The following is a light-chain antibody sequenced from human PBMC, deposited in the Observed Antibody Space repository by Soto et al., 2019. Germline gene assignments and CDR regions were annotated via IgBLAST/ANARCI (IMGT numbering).Light chain of an antibody. CDR1: QSISSW. V-gene: IGKV1-5*03. Sequence: DIQMTQSPSTLSASVGDRVTITCRATQSISSWLAWYQQKPGKAPNLLIYKASNLKSGVPSRFSGSGSGTEFTLTISSLQPDDFATYYCQHYNNYPFTFGQGTKLEIK. J-gene: IGKJ2*01. CDR3: QHYNNYPFT. CDR2: KAS.